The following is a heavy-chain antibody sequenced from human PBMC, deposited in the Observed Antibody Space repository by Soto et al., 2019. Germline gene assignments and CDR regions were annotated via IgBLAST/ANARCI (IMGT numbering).Heavy chain of an antibody. D-gene: IGHD3-22*01. CDR2: IYYSGST. V-gene: IGHV4-39*01. CDR3: ARHYNTYYYDSSGYYWAL. J-gene: IGHJ4*02. CDR1: GGSISSSSYY. Sequence: KPSETLSLTCTVSGGSISSSSYYWGWIRQPPGKGLEWIGSIYYSGSTYYNPSLKSRVTISVDTSKNQFSLKLSSVTAADTAVYYCARHYNTYYYDSSGYYWALWGQGTLVTVSS.